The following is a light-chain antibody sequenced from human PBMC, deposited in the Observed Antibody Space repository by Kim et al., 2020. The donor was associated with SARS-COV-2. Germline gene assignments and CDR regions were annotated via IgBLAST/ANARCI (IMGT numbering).Light chain of an antibody. Sequence: EIVLTQSPATLSLSPGERATLSCRASQSVSSYLAWYQQKPGQAPRLLIYDAPNRATGIPARFSGSGSGTDFTLTISSLEPEDFAVYYCQQRSNWPLLTFGGGTKLEI. V-gene: IGKV3-11*01. CDR1: QSVSSY. J-gene: IGKJ4*01. CDR3: QQRSNWPLLT. CDR2: DAP.